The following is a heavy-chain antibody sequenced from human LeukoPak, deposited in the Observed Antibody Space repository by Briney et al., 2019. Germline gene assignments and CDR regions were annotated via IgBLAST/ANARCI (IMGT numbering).Heavy chain of an antibody. Sequence: GGSLRLSCVASGFTFSSRWMHWVRQAPGKGLVWVSRINSDGSSTSYADSVKGRFAISRDNAKNTLYLQMNSLRAEDTAVYYCARQAILPDAFDIWGQGTMVTVSS. V-gene: IGHV3-74*01. J-gene: IGHJ3*02. CDR3: ARQAILPDAFDI. CDR2: INSDGSST. D-gene: IGHD2-21*01. CDR1: GFTFSSRW.